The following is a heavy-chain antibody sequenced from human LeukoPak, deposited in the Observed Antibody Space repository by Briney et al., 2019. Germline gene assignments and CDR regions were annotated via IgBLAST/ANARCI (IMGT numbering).Heavy chain of an antibody. CDR2: ISYDGSNK. D-gene: IGHD1-14*01. V-gene: IGHV3-30*18. J-gene: IGHJ4*02. Sequence: PGRSLRLSCAASGFTFTSYGMHWVRQAPGKGLEWVAVISYDGSNKYYADSVKGRFTISRDNSKNTLYLQMNSLRTEDTAVFYCANGRGAGVSAPTPEFDYWGQGTLVTVSS. CDR3: ANGRGAGVSAPTPEFDY. CDR1: GFTFTSYG.